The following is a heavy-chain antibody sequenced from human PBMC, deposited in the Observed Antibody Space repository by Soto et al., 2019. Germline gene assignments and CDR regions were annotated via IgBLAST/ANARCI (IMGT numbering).Heavy chain of an antibody. J-gene: IGHJ4*02. CDR3: ARDRAYYYDSSGSDY. V-gene: IGHV3-30-3*01. CDR2: ISYDGSNK. CDR1: GFTFSSYA. D-gene: IGHD3-22*01. Sequence: ESGGGVVQPGRSLRLSCAASGFTFSSYAMHWVRQAPGKGLEWVAVISYDGSNKYYADSVKGRFTISRDNSKNTLYLQMNSLRAEDTAVYYCARDRAYYYDSSGSDYWGQGTLVTVSS.